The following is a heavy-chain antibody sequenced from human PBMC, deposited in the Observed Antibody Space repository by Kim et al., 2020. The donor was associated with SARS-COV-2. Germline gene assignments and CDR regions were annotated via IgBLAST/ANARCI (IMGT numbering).Heavy chain of an antibody. D-gene: IGHD2-2*01. Sequence: ASVKVSCKASGYTFTSYGISWVRQAPGQGLEWMGWISAYNGNTNYAQKLQGRVTMTTDTSTSTAYMELRSLRSDDTAVYYCARDLSVVPAATRRYYYYYGMDVWGQGTTVTVSS. CDR2: ISAYNGNT. V-gene: IGHV1-18*01. CDR3: ARDLSVVPAATRRYYYYYGMDV. J-gene: IGHJ6*02. CDR1: GYTFTSYG.